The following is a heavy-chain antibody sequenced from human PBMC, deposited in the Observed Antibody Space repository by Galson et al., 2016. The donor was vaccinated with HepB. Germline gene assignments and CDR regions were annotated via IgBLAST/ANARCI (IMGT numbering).Heavy chain of an antibody. J-gene: IGHJ4*02. CDR1: GYSFTSYW. CDR2: IYPGDSDT. D-gene: IGHD4-17*01. V-gene: IGHV5-51*01. CDR3: ARGGYDYGDYGPPNLFDY. Sequence: QSGAEVKKPGKSLKISCKGSGYSFTSYWIGWVRQMPGKGLEWMGIIYPGDSDTRYSPSFQGQVTISADRSISTAYLQWSSLKASDTAMYYCARGGYDYGDYGPPNLFDYWGQGTLVTVSS.